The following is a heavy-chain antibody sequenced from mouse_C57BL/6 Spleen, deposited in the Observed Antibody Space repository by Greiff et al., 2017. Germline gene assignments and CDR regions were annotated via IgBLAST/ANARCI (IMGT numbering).Heavy chain of an antibody. V-gene: IGHV1-52*01. J-gene: IGHJ1*03. CDR3: ARGEDYYGSSYWYFDV. Sequence: VQLQQSGAELVRPGSSVKLSCKASGYTFTSYWMHWVKQRPIQGLEWIGNIDPSDSETHYNQKFKDKATLTVDKSSSTAYMQLSSLTSEDSAVYYCARGEDYYGSSYWYFDVWGTGTTVTVSS. D-gene: IGHD1-1*01. CDR2: IDPSDSET. CDR1: GYTFTSYW.